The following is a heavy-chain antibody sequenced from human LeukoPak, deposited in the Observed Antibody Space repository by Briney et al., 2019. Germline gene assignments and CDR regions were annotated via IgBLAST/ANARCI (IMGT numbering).Heavy chain of an antibody. Sequence: SETLSLTCTVSGGSITNYYWSWIRQPPGKGLEWIGYIHYSGSTKYNTSLKSRVTISADTSKNQFCLNLNSVTAADTAVYYCAREGPGGAFDNWGQGTMVTVSS. CDR1: GGSITNYY. D-gene: IGHD2-8*02. V-gene: IGHV4-59*01. CDR3: AREGPGGAFDN. CDR2: IHYSGST. J-gene: IGHJ3*02.